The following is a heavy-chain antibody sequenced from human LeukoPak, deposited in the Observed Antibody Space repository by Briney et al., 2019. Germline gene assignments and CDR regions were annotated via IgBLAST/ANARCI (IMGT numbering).Heavy chain of an antibody. D-gene: IGHD1-26*01. CDR1: GFTFSSYG. CDR2: IDVGRYA. CDR3: ATGGIVGRGAHFGL. J-gene: IGHJ4*02. V-gene: IGHV3-21*01. Sequence: GESLTLSCAVSGFTFSSYGINWVRQAPGKGLEWVSSIDVGRYAYYANSLKGRFTISRDNAKKSLFLQMDSLRVEDTAVYYCATGGIVGRGAHFGLWGRGTLVTVSS.